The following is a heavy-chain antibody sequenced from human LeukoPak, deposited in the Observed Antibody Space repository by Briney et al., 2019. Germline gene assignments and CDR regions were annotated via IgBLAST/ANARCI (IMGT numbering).Heavy chain of an antibody. J-gene: IGHJ6*03. CDR1: GGSISSSAYH. CDR3: ARAIEQQLVPCYMDV. D-gene: IGHD6-13*01. CDR2: IHSSGRT. V-gene: IGHV4-39*01. Sequence: SETLSLTCTVSGGSISSSAYHWGWIRQPPGKGLEWIGTIHSSGRTYYNLSLKSRVTISVDTSKNQFSLKLSSVTAADTAVYYCARAIEQQLVPCYMDVWGKGTTVTVSS.